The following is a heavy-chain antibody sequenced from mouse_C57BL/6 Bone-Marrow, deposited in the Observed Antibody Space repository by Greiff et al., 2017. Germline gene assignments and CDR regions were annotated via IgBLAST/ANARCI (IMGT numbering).Heavy chain of an antibody. CDR2: IWSGGST. CDR1: GFSLTSYG. J-gene: IGHJ1*03. Sequence: VKLQESGPGLVQPSQSLSITCTVSGFSLTSYGVHWVRQSPGKGLEWLGVIWSGGSTDYNAAFISRLSISKDNSKSQVFFKMNSLQADDTAIYYCARPFTTVVARYWYFDVWGTGTTVTVSS. CDR3: ARPFTTVVARYWYFDV. V-gene: IGHV2-2*01. D-gene: IGHD1-1*01.